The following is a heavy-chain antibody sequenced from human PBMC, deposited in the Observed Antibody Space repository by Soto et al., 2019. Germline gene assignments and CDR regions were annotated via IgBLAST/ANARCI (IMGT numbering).Heavy chain of an antibody. J-gene: IGHJ6*02. D-gene: IGHD2-15*01. CDR3: ARPADSVVVVAATHSYYGMDV. CDR2: ISSSSSYI. V-gene: IGHV3-21*01. CDR1: GFTFSSYS. Sequence: GGSLRLSCAASGFTFSSYSMNWVHQAPGKGLEWVSSISSSSSYIYYADSVKGRFTISRDNAKNSLYLQMNSLRAEDAAVYYCARPADSVVVVAATHSYYGMDVWGQGTTVTVSS.